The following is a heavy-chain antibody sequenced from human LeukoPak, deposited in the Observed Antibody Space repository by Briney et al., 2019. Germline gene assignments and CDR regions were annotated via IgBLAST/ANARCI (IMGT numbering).Heavy chain of an antibody. CDR1: GGSISSYY. Sequence: SETLSLTCTVSGGSISSYYWSWIRQPPGKGLEWIGCIYYSGSTNYNPSLKSRVTISVDTSKNQFSLKLSSVTAADTAVYYCARLLESNYGMDVWGQGTTVTVSS. CDR2: IYYSGST. V-gene: IGHV4-59*08. CDR3: ARLLESNYGMDV. D-gene: IGHD1-1*01. J-gene: IGHJ6*02.